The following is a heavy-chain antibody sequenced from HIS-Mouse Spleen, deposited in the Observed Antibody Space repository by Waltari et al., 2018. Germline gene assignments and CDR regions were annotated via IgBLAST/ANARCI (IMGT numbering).Heavy chain of an antibody. D-gene: IGHD6-13*01. Sequence: QVQLVQSGAEVKKPGASVKVSCKASGYTFTSYDITWVRQATGQGLEWMGWMNPNSGNTGYAQKFQGRVTMTRNTSISTAYMELSSLRSEDTAVYYCARVAPYSSSWYYYYYGMDVWGQGTTVTVSS. J-gene: IGHJ6*02. CDR1: GYTFTSYD. V-gene: IGHV1-8*01. CDR2: MNPNSGNT. CDR3: ARVAPYSSSWYYYYYGMDV.